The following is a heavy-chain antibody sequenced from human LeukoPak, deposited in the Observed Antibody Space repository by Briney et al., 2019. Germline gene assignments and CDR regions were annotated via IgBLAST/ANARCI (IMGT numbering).Heavy chain of an antibody. CDR3: ARGPPLDWYFDL. J-gene: IGHJ2*01. CDR1: GGSISSGY. V-gene: IGHV4-59*13. Sequence: SETLSLTCSVSGGSISSGYWNWIRQPPGKGLEWIGYIYYSGSTKYNPSLMSRVTISVDTSKNQFSLRLTSVTAADTAVYYCARGPPLDWYFDLWGRGTLVSVSS. CDR2: IYYSGST.